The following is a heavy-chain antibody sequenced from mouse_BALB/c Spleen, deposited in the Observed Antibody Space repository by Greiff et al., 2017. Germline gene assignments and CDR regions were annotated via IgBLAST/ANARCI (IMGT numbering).Heavy chain of an antibody. D-gene: IGHD2-4*01. V-gene: IGHV14-3*02. CDR1: GFNIKDTY. J-gene: IGHJ2*01. Sequence: EVQRVESGAELVKPGASVKLSCTASGFNIKDTYMHWVKQRPEQGLEWIGRIDPANGNTKYDPKFQGKATITADTSSNTAYLQLSSLTSEDTAVYYCARRGGLRPDFDYWGQGTTLTVSS. CDR2: IDPANGNT. CDR3: ARRGGLRPDFDY.